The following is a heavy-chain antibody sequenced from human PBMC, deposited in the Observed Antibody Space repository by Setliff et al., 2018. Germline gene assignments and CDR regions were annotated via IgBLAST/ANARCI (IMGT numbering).Heavy chain of an antibody. CDR3: ARFSGHNYGSFDS. Sequence: ASVKVSCKASGFTFTAHYLHWVRQAPGQGPEWMGWINLNGGGTNLAQRFQGRVTMTRDTSISTAYMELSSLRSDDTAVYYCARFSGHNYGSFDSWGQGTLVTVSS. J-gene: IGHJ4*02. V-gene: IGHV1-2*02. D-gene: IGHD5-18*01. CDR1: GFTFTAHY. CDR2: INLNGGGT.